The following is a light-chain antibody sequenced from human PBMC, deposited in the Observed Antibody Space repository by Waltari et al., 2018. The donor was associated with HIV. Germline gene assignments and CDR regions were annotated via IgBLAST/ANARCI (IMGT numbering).Light chain of an antibody. CDR3: QAWDSSIVV. V-gene: IGLV3-1*01. CDR2: EDS. Sequence: SYKLTQPPSVSVSPGQTATITCSGNKLGDKYTSWYQQKPGQSPVLVIYEDSEWPSGIPERFSGSNSGNTATLTISGTQTLDEADYYCQAWDSSIVVFGGGTKLTVL. J-gene: IGLJ2*01. CDR1: KLGDKY.